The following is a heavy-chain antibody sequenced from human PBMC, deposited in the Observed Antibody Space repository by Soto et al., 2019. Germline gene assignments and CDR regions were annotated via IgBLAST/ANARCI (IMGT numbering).Heavy chain of an antibody. D-gene: IGHD1-26*01. CDR1: GGSISSSSYY. CDR3: ARWELLGSIDY. V-gene: IGHV4-39*01. J-gene: IGHJ4*02. Sequence: SATLSLTCTVSGGSISSSSYYWGWIRQPPGKGLEWIGSIYYSGSTYYNPSLKSRVTISVDTSKNQFSLKLSSVTAADTAVYYCARWELLGSIDYWGQGTLLTVSS. CDR2: IYYSGST.